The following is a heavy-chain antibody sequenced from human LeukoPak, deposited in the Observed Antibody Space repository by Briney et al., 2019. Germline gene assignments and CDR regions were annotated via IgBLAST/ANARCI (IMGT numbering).Heavy chain of an antibody. J-gene: IGHJ4*02. CDR1: GFTFSSYG. CDR3: AKDAGRGAMVDY. CDR2: IRYDGSDT. V-gene: IGHV3-30*02. D-gene: IGHD3-10*01. Sequence: GGSLRLSCSASGFTFSSYGMHWVRQAPGKGLERVAFIRYDGSDTHYADSVRGRFTASRDNSKNTLYLQMNSLRAEDTSVYYCAKDAGRGAMVDYWGQGTLVTVSS.